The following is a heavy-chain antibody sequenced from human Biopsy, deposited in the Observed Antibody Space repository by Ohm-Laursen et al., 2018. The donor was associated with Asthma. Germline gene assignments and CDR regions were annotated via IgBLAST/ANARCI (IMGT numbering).Heavy chain of an antibody. CDR3: AKDTEGRYDFWSGLSYNYYGMDV. CDR2: ISGSGGST. D-gene: IGHD3-3*01. CDR1: GFTFSSYA. Sequence: SLRLSCTASGFTFSSYAMSWVRQAPGKGLEWVSAISGSGGSTYYADSVKGRFTISRDNSKNTLYLQMNSLGAEDTAVYYCAKDTEGRYDFWSGLSYNYYGMDVWGQGTTVTVSS. V-gene: IGHV3-23*01. J-gene: IGHJ6*02.